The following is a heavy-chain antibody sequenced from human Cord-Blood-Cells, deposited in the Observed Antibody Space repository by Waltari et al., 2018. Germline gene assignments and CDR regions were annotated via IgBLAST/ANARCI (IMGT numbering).Heavy chain of an antibody. CDR3: AKDRRGGWYDY. CDR2: ISGSGGST. CDR1: GFTFSSYA. V-gene: IGHV3-23*04. Sequence: EVQLVESGGGLVQPGGSLRLSCAASGFTFSSYAVSSVRQAPGKGLECVSAISGSGGSTYYADSLKGRLTISRDNSKNTLYLQMNSMRAEDTAVYYCAKDRRGGWYDYWGQGTLVTVSS. J-gene: IGHJ4*02. D-gene: IGHD6-19*01.